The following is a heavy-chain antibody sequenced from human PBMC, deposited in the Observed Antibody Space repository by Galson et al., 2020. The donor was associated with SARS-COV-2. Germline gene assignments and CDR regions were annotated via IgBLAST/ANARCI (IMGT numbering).Heavy chain of an antibody. V-gene: IGHV3-7*05. CDR3: ARAIVVAGENWFDP. D-gene: IGHD2-15*01. CDR1: GFTFSSYW. J-gene: IGHJ5*02. Sequence: GGSLRLSCAASGFTFSSYWVSWVRQAPGKGLEWVANIKQDGSEKYYVDSVKGRFTISRDNAKNSLYLQMNSLRAEDTAVYYCARAIVVAGENWFDPWGQGTLVTVSS. CDR2: IKQDGSEK.